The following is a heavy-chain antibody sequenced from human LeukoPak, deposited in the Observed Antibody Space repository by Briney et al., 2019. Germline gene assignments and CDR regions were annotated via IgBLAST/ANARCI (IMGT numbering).Heavy chain of an antibody. J-gene: IGHJ4*02. CDR3: ARRSSYLPRAWLKRGYYFDY. CDR2: ISSSGSTI. D-gene: IGHD5-12*01. V-gene: IGHV3-48*03. CDR1: GFTFSSYE. Sequence: GGSLRLSCAASGFTFSSYEMNWVRQAPGKGLEWVSYISSSGSTIYYADSVKGRFTISRDNAKNSLYLQMNSLRAEDTAVYYCARRSSYLPRAWLKRGYYFDYWGQGALVTVSS.